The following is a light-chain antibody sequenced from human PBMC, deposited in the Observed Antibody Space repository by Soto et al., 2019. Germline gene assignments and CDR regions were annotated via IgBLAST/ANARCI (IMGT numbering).Light chain of an antibody. CDR1: SGHSTYA. V-gene: IGLV4-69*01. Sequence: QPVLTQSPSASASLGDSVKLTCTLSSGHSTYAIAWHQQQPEKGPRYLMKLNSDGSHSKGDGIPDRFSGSSSGAERYLTISTLQSEDEPDYYCQTWGTGTWVFGGGTKVTV. CDR3: QTWGTGTWV. CDR2: LNSDGSH. J-gene: IGLJ3*02.